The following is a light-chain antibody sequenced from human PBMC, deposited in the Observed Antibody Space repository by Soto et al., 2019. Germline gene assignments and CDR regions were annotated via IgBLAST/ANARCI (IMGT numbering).Light chain of an antibody. Sequence: QSVLAQPASVSGSPGQSITISCTGTSSDVGSYNLVSWYQQHPGKAPKLMIYEGSKRPSGVSNRFSGSKYGNTASLTISGLQAEDAADYYCCSYAASSTPWVFGNGTKVTV. CDR2: EGS. CDR1: SSDVGSYNL. J-gene: IGLJ1*01. V-gene: IGLV2-23*01. CDR3: CSYAASSTPWV.